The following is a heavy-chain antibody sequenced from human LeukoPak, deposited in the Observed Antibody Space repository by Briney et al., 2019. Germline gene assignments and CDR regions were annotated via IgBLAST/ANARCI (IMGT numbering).Heavy chain of an antibody. V-gene: IGHV4-4*02. CDR3: SSVMGGGDYPVYYGMDV. CDR2: IYHSGGI. D-gene: IGHD4-17*01. Sequence: SETLSLTCAVSGGSISSSNRRNWVRHPPPKGLEWIGEIYHSGGIRYNPSLQTRVNIPVHKSSNQSSLKLNSVTSPDTAVSYCSSVMGGGDYPVYYGMDVWGQGSTVTVSS. CDR1: GGSISSSNR. J-gene: IGHJ6*02.